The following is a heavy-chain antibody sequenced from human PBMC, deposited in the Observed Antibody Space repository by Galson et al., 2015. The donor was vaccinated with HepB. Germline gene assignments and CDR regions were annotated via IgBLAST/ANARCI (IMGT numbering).Heavy chain of an antibody. J-gene: IGHJ4*02. CDR1: GYTFTSYG. D-gene: IGHD5-18*01. CDR2: ISAYNGNT. V-gene: IGHV1-18*01. Sequence: SVKVSCKASGYTFTSYGISWVRQAPGQGLEWMGWISAYNGNTNYAQKLQGRVTMTTDTSTSTAYMELRSLRSDDTAVYYCARFERGGDTAMVNDYWGQGTLVTVSS. CDR3: ARFERGGDTAMVNDY.